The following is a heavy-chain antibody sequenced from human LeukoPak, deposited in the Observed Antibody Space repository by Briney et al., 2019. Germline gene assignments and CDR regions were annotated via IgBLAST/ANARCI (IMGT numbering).Heavy chain of an antibody. Sequence: TSQTLSLTCTVSGGSISSSNYYWGWIRQPPGKGLEWIGNVYYSGSTYYNTSLKSRVTISVDTSKNQFSLKLSSVTAADTAVYYCAVPGPYYSNYGMDVWGQGTTVTVSS. J-gene: IGHJ6*02. CDR1: GGSISSSNYY. V-gene: IGHV4-39*01. CDR2: VYYSGST. CDR3: AVPGPYYSNYGMDV.